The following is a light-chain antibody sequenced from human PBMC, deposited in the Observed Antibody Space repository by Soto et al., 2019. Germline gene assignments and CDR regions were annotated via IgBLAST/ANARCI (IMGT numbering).Light chain of an antibody. V-gene: IGLV2-8*01. J-gene: IGLJ1*01. CDR3: SSYAGSSNV. CDR2: EVN. CDR1: SSDVGGYNY. Sequence: QSVLTQPPSASGSPGQSVAISCTGTSSDVGGYNYVSWYQQHPGKAPKLMIYEVNKWPSGVPDRFSGSKSGNTASLTVSGLQSEDEADYYCSSYAGSSNVFGTGTKLPVL.